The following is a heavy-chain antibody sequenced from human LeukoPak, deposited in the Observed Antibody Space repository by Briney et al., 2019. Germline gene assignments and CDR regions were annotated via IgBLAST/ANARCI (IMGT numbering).Heavy chain of an antibody. CDR1: GYTFTNYY. J-gene: IGHJ4*02. V-gene: IGHV1-46*01. Sequence: ASVKVSCKASGYTFTNYYIHWVRQAPGQGLECMGIINPSGGSTSYAQKFQGRVTMTRDTSTSTVYMELSSLRSEDTAVYYCARDPPPTRRWLQVPFDYWGQGTLVTVSS. CDR3: ARDPPPTRRWLQVPFDY. D-gene: IGHD5-24*01. CDR2: INPSGGST.